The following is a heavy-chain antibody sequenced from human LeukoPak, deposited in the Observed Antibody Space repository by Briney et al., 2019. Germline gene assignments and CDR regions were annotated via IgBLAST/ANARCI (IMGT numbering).Heavy chain of an antibody. V-gene: IGHV3-30*02. J-gene: IGHJ4*02. D-gene: IGHD3-16*02. CDR3: AKDGYYDYVWGSYPAYYFDY. Sequence: GGSLRLSCAASGFTFSSYAMSWVRQAPGKGLEWVAFIRYDGSNKYYADSVKGRFTISRDNSKNTLYLQVNSLRAEDTAVYYCAKDGYYDYVWGSYPAYYFDYWGQGTLVTVSS. CDR2: IRYDGSNK. CDR1: GFTFSSYA.